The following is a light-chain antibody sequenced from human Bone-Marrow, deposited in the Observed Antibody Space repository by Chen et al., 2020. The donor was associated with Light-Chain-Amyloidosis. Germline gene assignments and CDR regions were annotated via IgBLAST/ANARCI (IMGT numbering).Light chain of an antibody. CDR1: SSDVGGDNH. CDR2: EVT. V-gene: IGLV2-14*01. CDR3: SSYTITNTLV. Sequence: QSALTQPASVSGSPGQSITIPCTGTSSDVGGDNHVPWYQQHPAKAPKLMIYEVTNRPSWVPDRFSGSKSDNTASLTISGLQTEDEADYFCSSYTITNTLVFGSGTRVTVL. J-gene: IGLJ1*01.